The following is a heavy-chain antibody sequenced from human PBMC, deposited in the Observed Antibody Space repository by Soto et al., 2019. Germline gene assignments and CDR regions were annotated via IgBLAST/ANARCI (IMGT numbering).Heavy chain of an antibody. Sequence: QLQLQESGPGLVKPSETLSLTCTVSGGSISSSSYYWGWIRQPPGKGLEWIGSIYYSGSTYYNPSLKSRVTISVDTSKNQFSLKLSSVTAADTAVYYCARHGYYYGMDVWGQGTTVTVSS. CDR1: GGSISSSSYY. V-gene: IGHV4-39*01. CDR2: IYYSGST. CDR3: ARHGYYYGMDV. J-gene: IGHJ6*02.